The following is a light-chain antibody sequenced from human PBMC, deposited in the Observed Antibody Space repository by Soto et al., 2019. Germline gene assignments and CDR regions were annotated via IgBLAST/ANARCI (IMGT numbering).Light chain of an antibody. CDR2: DNT. J-gene: IGLJ1*01. CDR1: SSDIGNNF. Sequence: QSVLTQPPSVSAAPGQKVTISCSGSSSDIGNNFVSWYQQLPGTAPKLLIYDNTKRPSGIPDRFSGSKSGTSATLDITGLQPGDEADYYCGTWDGYWNAIFGNGTKLTVL. V-gene: IGLV1-51*01. CDR3: GTWDGYWNAI.